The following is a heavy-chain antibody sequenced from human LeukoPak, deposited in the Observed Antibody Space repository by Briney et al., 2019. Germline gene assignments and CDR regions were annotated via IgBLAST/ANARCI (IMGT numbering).Heavy chain of an antibody. V-gene: IGHV3-11*01. Sequence: GGSLRLSCAASGFTFSDYYMSWIRQAPGKGLEWVSYISSSGSTIYYADSVKGRFTISRDNAKNSLYLQMNSLRAEDTAVYYCARGGLDTAMDHYYYYGMDVWGQGTTVTVSS. CDR2: ISSSGSTI. CDR1: GFTFSDYY. CDR3: ARGGLDTAMDHYYYYGMDV. J-gene: IGHJ6*02. D-gene: IGHD5-18*01.